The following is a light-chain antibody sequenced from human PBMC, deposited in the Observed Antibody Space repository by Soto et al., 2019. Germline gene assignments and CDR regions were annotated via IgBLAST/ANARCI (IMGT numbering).Light chain of an antibody. CDR1: QSVRNNY. V-gene: IGKV3-20*01. CDR2: NSS. CDR3: QQYRDFPPT. Sequence: EMVLTQSPGTLSLSPGERTTLSCRASQSVRNNYLAGYQQKPGQAPRLLIYNSSTRVTGIPDRFRGSGSGTDFTLTISRLEPEDFALYYCQQYRDFPPTFGQGTKVEMK. J-gene: IGKJ1*01.